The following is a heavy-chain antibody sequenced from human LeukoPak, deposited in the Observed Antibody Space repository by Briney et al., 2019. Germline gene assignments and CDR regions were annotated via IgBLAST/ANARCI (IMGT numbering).Heavy chain of an antibody. CDR3: AKGLLLAEYDFWSGYYGEYFQH. CDR2: ISGSGGST. Sequence: GGSLRLSCAASGFTFSSYAMSWVRQAPGKGLEWVSAISGSGGSTYYADSVKGRFTISRDNSKNTLYLQMNSLRAEDTAVYYCAKGLLLAEYDFWSGYYGEYFQHWGQGTLVTVSS. J-gene: IGHJ1*01. CDR1: GFTFSSYA. V-gene: IGHV3-23*01. D-gene: IGHD3-3*01.